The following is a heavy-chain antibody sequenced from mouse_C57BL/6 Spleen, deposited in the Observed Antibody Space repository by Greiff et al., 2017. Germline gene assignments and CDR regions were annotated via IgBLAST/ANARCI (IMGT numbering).Heavy chain of an antibody. Sequence: QVQLQQPGAELVRPGSSVKLSCKASGYTFTSYWMHWVKQRPIQGLEWIGNIDPSDSETHYNQKFKDKATLTVDKSYSTAYMQLSSLTSEDSAVYYCAREGGSSYYAMDYWGQGTSVTVSS. CDR2: IDPSDSET. CDR1: GYTFTSYW. CDR3: AREGGSSYYAMDY. J-gene: IGHJ4*01. V-gene: IGHV1-52*01. D-gene: IGHD1-1*01.